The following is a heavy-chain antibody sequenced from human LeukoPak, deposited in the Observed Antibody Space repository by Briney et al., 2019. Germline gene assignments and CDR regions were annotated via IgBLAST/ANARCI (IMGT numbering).Heavy chain of an antibody. CDR2: IYYSGST. CDR3: ARGPQTDYGDYFRAFDI. J-gene: IGHJ3*02. CDR1: GGSISGYY. D-gene: IGHD4-17*01. Sequence: SETLSLTCTVSGGSISGYYWSWIRQPPGKGLEWIGYIYYSGSTNYNPSLKSRVTISVDKSKNQFSLKLSSVTAADTAVYYCARGPQTDYGDYFRAFDIWGQGTMVTVSS. V-gene: IGHV4-59*12.